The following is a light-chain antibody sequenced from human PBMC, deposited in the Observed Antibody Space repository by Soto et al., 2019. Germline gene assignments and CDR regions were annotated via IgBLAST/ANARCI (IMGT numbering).Light chain of an antibody. CDR2: QAS. J-gene: IGKJ4*01. CDR1: QSISSW. V-gene: IGKV1-5*03. CDR3: QQYNSYPLT. Sequence: DLPMTQSPSTLSAFVGDRVTITCRASQSISSWLAWYQQKPGKVPKLLIYQASTLKSGVPSRFSGTGSGTEYTLTINSLQPDDFAIYYCQQYNSYPLTFGGGTKVGIK.